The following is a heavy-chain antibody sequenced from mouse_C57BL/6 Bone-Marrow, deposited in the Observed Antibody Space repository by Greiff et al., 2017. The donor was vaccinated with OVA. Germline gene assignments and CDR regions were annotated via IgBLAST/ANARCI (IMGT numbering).Heavy chain of an antibody. CDR1: GYTFTSYW. CDR2: IYPGSGST. Sequence: QVQLQQPGAELVKPGASVKMSCKASGYTFTSYWITWVKRRPGQGLEWIGDIYPGSGSTNYNQKFKGKATLTVDTSSSTAYMQLSSLTSEDSAVYYCARYWFAYWGQGTLVTVSA. V-gene: IGHV1-55*01. CDR3: ARYWFAY. J-gene: IGHJ3*01.